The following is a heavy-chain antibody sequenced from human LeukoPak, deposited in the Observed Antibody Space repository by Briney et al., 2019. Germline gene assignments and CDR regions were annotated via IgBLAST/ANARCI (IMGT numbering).Heavy chain of an antibody. V-gene: IGHV3-23*01. J-gene: IGHJ4*02. Sequence: PGGSLRLSCAASGFTFSSYAMSWVRQAPGKGLEWVSAISGSGGSTYYADSVKGRFTNSRDNSKNTLYLQMNSLRAEDTAVYYCAKDRHDSSGYYHYWGQGTLVTVSS. D-gene: IGHD3-22*01. CDR3: AKDRHDSSGYYHY. CDR1: GFTFSSYA. CDR2: ISGSGGST.